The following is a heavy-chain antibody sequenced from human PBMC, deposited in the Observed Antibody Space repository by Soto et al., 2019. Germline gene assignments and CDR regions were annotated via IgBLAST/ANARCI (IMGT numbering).Heavy chain of an antibody. CDR2: ISSDGSNK. Sequence: QVQLVESGGGVVQPGRSLRLSCAASGFTFSSYGMHWVRQAPGKGLEWVAVISSDGSNKYYADSVKGRFTISRDNSKNPLYLQMNSLRAEDTAVYHCAKLIVGATFDYWGQGTLVTVSS. CDR3: AKLIVGATFDY. V-gene: IGHV3-30*18. CDR1: GFTFSSYG. J-gene: IGHJ4*02. D-gene: IGHD1-26*01.